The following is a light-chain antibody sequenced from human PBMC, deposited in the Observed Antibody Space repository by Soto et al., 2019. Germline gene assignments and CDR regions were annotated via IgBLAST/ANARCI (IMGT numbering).Light chain of an antibody. CDR1: QSVSSNY. J-gene: IGKJ1*01. V-gene: IGKV3-20*01. CDR3: QQYGSSPKT. Sequence: EIVLTQSPGTLSLSPGERATLSCRASQSVSSNYLAWYQQRRGQPPRLLLYGASSRATGVPDRFSGSGSGADFTLTISRLEPEDWAMYYCQQYGSSPKTFGQGTEVEIK. CDR2: GAS.